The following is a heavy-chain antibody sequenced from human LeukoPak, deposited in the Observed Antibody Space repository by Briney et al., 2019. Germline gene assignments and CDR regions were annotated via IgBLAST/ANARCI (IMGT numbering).Heavy chain of an antibody. V-gene: IGHV4-59*01. CDR1: GGSISSYY. D-gene: IGHD6-19*01. CDR2: IYYSGST. CDR3: ARVSSGWYAGDAFDI. J-gene: IGHJ3*02. Sequence: SETLSLTCTVSGGSISSYYWSWIRQPPGKGLEWIGYIYYSGSTNYNPSLKSRVTISVDTSKNQFSLKLSSVTAADTAVYYCARVSSGWYAGDAFDIWGQGTMVTVSS.